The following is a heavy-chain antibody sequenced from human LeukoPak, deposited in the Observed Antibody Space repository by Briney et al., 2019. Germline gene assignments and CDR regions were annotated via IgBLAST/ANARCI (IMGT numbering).Heavy chain of an antibody. CDR3: AKDADYCSSTSCSRVFDP. V-gene: IGHV3-23*01. D-gene: IGHD2-2*01. Sequence: PGGSLRLSCAASGFTFSSYAMSWGRQAPGKGLEWVSAISGSSGSTYYADSVKGRFTISRDNSKNTLYLQMNSLRAEDTAVYYCAKDADYCSSTSCSRVFDPWGQGTLVTVSS. CDR1: GFTFSSYA. J-gene: IGHJ5*02. CDR2: ISGSSGST.